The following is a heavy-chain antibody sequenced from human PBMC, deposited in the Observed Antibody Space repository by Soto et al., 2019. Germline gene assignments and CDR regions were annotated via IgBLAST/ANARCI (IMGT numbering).Heavy chain of an antibody. D-gene: IGHD6-19*01. J-gene: IGHJ6*04. V-gene: IGHV1-18*01. Sequence: ASVKVSCKASGYTFTSYGISWVRQAPGQGLEWMGWISAYNGNTNYAQKLQGRVTRTTDTSTSTAYMELRSLRSDDTAVYYGARERGIAVAGSGQMDVWGKGTTVTVSS. CDR3: ARERGIAVAGSGQMDV. CDR1: GYTFTSYG. CDR2: ISAYNGNT.